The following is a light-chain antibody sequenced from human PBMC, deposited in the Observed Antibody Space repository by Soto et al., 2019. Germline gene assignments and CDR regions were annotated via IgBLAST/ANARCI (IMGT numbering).Light chain of an antibody. CDR2: GAS. Sequence: EIVMTQSPATLSVSPGERATLSCRASQSVSSNLAWYQQKPGQAPSLLIYGASTRATGIPDRFSGSGSGTDFTLTISGLEPEDFALYYCQQYGVTPPNTFGGGTKVDIK. J-gene: IGKJ4*01. CDR3: QQYGVTPPNT. CDR1: QSVSSN. V-gene: IGKV3D-15*01.